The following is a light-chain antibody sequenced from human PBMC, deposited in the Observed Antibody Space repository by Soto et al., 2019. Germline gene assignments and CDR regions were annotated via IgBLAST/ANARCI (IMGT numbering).Light chain of an antibody. V-gene: IGKV1-5*03. CDR3: QLYHGFLYT. Sequence: DIQMTQSPSTLSASVGDRVTITCRASQSISNWLAWYQQKPGKAPKLLIYKASNLESGVPSRFSGSGSGTEFTLTISSLQPDDAATYYRQLYHGFLYTFGQGTKVDIK. CDR2: KAS. J-gene: IGKJ2*01. CDR1: QSISNW.